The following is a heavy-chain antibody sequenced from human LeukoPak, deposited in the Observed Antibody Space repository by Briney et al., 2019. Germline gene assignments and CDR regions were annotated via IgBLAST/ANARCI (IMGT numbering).Heavy chain of an antibody. V-gene: IGHV3-23*01. D-gene: IGHD5-24*01. CDR3: AKSPGPMPASTIYYFDY. CDR1: GFTFSSRA. CDR2: ISGSGGSP. J-gene: IGHJ4*02. Sequence: PGGSLRLSCAGSGFTFSSRAMSWVRQTPGKGLEWISLISGSGGSPYYADSVLGRFTISRDNSKNTLYLQMNNLRAEDTAVYYCAKSPGPMPASTIYYFDYWGQGALVTVSA.